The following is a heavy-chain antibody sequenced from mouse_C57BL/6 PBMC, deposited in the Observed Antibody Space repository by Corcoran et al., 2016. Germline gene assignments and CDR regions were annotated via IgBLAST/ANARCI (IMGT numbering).Heavy chain of an antibody. D-gene: IGHD1-1*01. Sequence: QVQLQQSGPELVKPGASVKLSCKASGYTFTSYDINWVKQRPGQGLEWIGWIFPGSGSTYYNEKFKGKATLTVDKSSSTAYMLLSSLTSEDSAVYFCARNYGSSPGLCDYWGQGTTLTVSS. J-gene: IGHJ2*01. CDR1: GYTFTSYD. CDR3: ARNYGSSPGLCDY. V-gene: IGHV1-75*01. CDR2: IFPGSGST.